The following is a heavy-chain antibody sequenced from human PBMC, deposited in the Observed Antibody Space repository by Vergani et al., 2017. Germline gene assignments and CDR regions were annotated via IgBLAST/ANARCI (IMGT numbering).Heavy chain of an antibody. D-gene: IGHD6-6*01. CDR3: ARGRGYARRNNWFDP. J-gene: IGHJ5*02. Sequence: QVQLQQWGAGLLTPSETLSLTCAVYGGSFSGYYWSWIRQPPGKGLEWIGEINHSGSTNYNPSLKSRVTISVDTSKNQFSLKLSSVTAADTAVYYCARGRGYARRNNWFDPWGQGTLVTVSS. CDR2: INHSGST. CDR1: GGSFSGYY. V-gene: IGHV4-34*01.